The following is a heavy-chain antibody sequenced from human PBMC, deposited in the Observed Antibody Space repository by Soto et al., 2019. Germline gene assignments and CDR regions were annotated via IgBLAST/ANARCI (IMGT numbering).Heavy chain of an antibody. D-gene: IGHD6-13*01. J-gene: IGHJ4*02. Sequence: VQLVQSGAEVRMPGSSVKVSCKASGGTFNNYAIHWVRQAPGQGLEWMGGIVPIFGPAKYAQKFAGRGRITADDSTSTAYMELSSLTSEDTDIYYCPRPSYSSSWLPNLDYCGQGALVTLSS. V-gene: IGHV1-69*01. CDR3: PRPSYSSSWLPNLDY. CDR2: IVPIFGPA. CDR1: GGTFNNYA.